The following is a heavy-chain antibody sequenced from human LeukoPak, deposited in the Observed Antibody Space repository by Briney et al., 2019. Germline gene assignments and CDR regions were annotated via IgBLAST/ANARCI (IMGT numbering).Heavy chain of an antibody. D-gene: IGHD3-10*01. CDR3: ARARITMVRGVTKSSSFDY. CDR2: IYHSGSI. V-gene: IGHV4-30-2*01. CDR1: GGSISSGGYS. J-gene: IGHJ4*02. Sequence: SETLSLTCAVSGGSISSGGYSWRWLRQPPGTGLEWIGYIYHSGSIYYNPSLKSRVTISVDRSKNQFSLKQSSVTAADTAVYYCARARITMVRGVTKSSSFDYWGQGTLVTVPS.